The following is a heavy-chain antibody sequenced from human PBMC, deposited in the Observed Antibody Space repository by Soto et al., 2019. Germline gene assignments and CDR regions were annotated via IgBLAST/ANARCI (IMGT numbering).Heavy chain of an antibody. J-gene: IGHJ6*02. V-gene: IGHV4-61*01. D-gene: IGHD6-6*01. CDR1: GGSVSRGSDY. Sequence: SETLSLTCTVSGGSVSRGSDYWSWIRQPPGKGLEWIGYIYYSGSTNYNPSLKIRVTISVDTSKNQFSLKLSSVTAADTAVYYCARDKSSSSLDYYYYYGMDVWGQGTTVTVSS. CDR3: ARDKSSSSLDYYYYYGMDV. CDR2: IYYSGST.